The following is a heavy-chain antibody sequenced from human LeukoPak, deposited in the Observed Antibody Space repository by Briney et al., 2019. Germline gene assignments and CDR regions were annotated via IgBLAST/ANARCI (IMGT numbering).Heavy chain of an antibody. CDR3: ARRRGYSGSYHEYYYYYMDV. CDR2: INPNSGGT. D-gene: IGHD1-26*01. Sequence: ASVKVSCKASGYTFTGYYMHWVRQAPGQGLEWMGWINPNSGGTNYAQKFQGRVTMTRDTSISTAYMELSRLRSDDTAVYYCARRRGYSGSYHEYYYYYMDVWGKGTTVTVSS. V-gene: IGHV1-2*02. J-gene: IGHJ6*03. CDR1: GYTFTGYY.